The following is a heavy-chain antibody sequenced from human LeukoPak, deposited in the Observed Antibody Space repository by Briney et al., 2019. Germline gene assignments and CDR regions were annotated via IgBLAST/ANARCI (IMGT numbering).Heavy chain of an antibody. J-gene: IGHJ4*02. CDR3: ARHTTYYDILTGYYLKLGGPYYFDY. CDR2: IYYSGST. V-gene: IGHV4-39*01. CDR1: GGSISSSSYY. Sequence: SETLSLTCTVSGGSISSSSYYWGWIRQPPGKGLEWIGSIYYSGSTYYNPSLKSRVTISVDTSKNQFSLKLSSVTAADTAVYYCARHTTYYDILTGYYLKLGGPYYFDYWGQGTLVTVSS. D-gene: IGHD3-9*01.